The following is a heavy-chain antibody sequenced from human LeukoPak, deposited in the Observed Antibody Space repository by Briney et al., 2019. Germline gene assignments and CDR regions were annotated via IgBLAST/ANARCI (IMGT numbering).Heavy chain of an antibody. CDR1: GYSFTDYY. CDR2: INPNSGGT. V-gene: IGHV1-2*02. CDR3: ARADRLHGGPYLIGP. D-gene: IGHD2-21*01. J-gene: IGHJ5*02. Sequence: AAVKVSCKTSGYSFTDYYMHWVRQAPGQGLEWMGWINPNSGGTSSAQKFQGRVTMTRDTSITTVYMEVNWLTSDDTAIYYCARADRLHGGPYLIGPWGQGTLVTVSS.